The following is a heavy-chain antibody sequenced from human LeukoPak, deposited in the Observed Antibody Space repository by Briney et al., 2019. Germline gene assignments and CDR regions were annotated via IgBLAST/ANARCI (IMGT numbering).Heavy chain of an antibody. CDR2: IRYDGSDK. J-gene: IGHJ4*02. CDR1: GFTFSSYG. D-gene: IGHD5-12*01. CDR3: AKLARYGGYQVHYFDY. Sequence: GGSLRLSCAASGFTFSSYGMHWVRQAPGKGLEWVAFIRYDGSDKFYADSVKGRFTISRDNSKNTLYLQMNSLRAEDTAVYYCAKLARYGGYQVHYFDYWGQGSLVTVSS. V-gene: IGHV3-30*02.